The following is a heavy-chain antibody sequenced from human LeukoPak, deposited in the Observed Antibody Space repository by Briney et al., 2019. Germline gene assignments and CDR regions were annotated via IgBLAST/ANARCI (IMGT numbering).Heavy chain of an antibody. J-gene: IGHJ4*02. Sequence: PGGSLGLSCAASGFTFSSYWMSWVRQAPGKGLEWVANIKQDGSEKYYVDSVKGRFTISRDNAKNSLYLQMNSLRADDTAVYYCARDSTPVPNYDILTGPPDYWGQGTLVTVSS. CDR2: IKQDGSEK. CDR3: ARDSTPVPNYDILTGPPDY. D-gene: IGHD3-9*01. V-gene: IGHV3-7*03. CDR1: GFTFSSYW.